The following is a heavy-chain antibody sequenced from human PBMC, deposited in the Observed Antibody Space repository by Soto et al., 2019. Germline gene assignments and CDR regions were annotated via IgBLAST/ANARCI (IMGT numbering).Heavy chain of an antibody. CDR2: IYHSGST. V-gene: IGHV4-30-2*01. D-gene: IGHD6-13*01. CDR1: GGSISSGGYS. Sequence: SETLSLTCAVSGGSISSGGYSWNWIRQPPGKGLEWIGYIYHSGSTYYNPSLKSRVTISVDRSKNQFSLNLSSVTAADTAVYYCARIRGGAAAGIVDNWGQGTLVTVYS. CDR3: ARIRGGAAAGIVDN. J-gene: IGHJ4*02.